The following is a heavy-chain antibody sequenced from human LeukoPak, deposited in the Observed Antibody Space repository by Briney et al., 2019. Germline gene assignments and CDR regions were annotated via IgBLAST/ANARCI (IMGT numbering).Heavy chain of an antibody. CDR2: ITSSSYT. CDR3: ARDAGGYYPDY. V-gene: IGHV3-11*06. J-gene: IGHJ4*02. CDR1: GFTFSDYY. D-gene: IGHD3-22*01. Sequence: GGSLRLSCAASGFTFSDYYMSWIRQAPGKGLEWVSYITSSSYTNYADSVKGRFTISRDNVKNSLYLQMNSLRPEDTAVYYCARDAGGYYPDYWGQGTLVTVSS.